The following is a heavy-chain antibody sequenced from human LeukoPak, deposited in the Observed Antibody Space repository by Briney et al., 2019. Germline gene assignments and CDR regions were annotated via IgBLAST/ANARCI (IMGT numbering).Heavy chain of an antibody. V-gene: IGHV4-39*01. CDR1: GGSISSSSYY. D-gene: IGHD3-9*01. CDR2: IYYSGST. Sequence: SETLSLTCTVSGGSISSSSYYWGWIRQPPGKGLEWIGSIYYSGSTYYNPSLKSRVTISVDTSKNQFSLKLSSVTAADTAVYYCARHTTYYDILTGYSPPYYFDYWGQGTLVTVSS. J-gene: IGHJ4*02. CDR3: ARHTTYYDILTGYSPPYYFDY.